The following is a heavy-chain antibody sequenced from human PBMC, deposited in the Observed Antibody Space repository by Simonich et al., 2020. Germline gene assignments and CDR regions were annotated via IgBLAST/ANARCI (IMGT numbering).Heavy chain of an antibody. CDR3: ARWAYSSSYFDY. J-gene: IGHJ4*02. CDR1: GGSISSSSYY. D-gene: IGHD6-6*01. V-gene: IGHV4-39*01. Sequence: QLQLQESGPGLVKPSETLSLTCTVSGGSISSSSYYWGWTRQPPGKGLEWIGSLYYSGSTYDNPSLKSRVTISVDTSKNQFSLKLSSVTAADTAVYYCARWAYSSSYFDYWGQGTLVTVSS. CDR2: LYYSGST.